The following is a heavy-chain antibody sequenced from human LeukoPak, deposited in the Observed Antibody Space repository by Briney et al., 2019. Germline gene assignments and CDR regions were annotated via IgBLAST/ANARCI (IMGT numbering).Heavy chain of an antibody. CDR3: ARIAADWNWFDP. CDR2: IYYSGST. Sequence: TSETLSLTCTVSGGSISSSSYYWGWIRQPPGKGLEWIGSIYYSGSTYYNPSLKSRVTISVDTSKNQFSLKLSSVTAADTAVYYRARIAADWNWFDPWGQGTLVTVSS. V-gene: IGHV4-39*01. J-gene: IGHJ5*02. D-gene: IGHD6-13*01. CDR1: GGSISSSSYY.